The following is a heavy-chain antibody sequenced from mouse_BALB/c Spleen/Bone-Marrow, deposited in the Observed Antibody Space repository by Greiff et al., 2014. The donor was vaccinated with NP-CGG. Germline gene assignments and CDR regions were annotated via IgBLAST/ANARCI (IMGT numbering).Heavy chain of an antibody. J-gene: IGHJ3*01. CDR3: ARVLGRPF. V-gene: IGHV1-54*01. CDR2: INPGSGGT. D-gene: IGHD4-1*01. CDR1: GYAFTNYL. Sequence: QVQLQQSGAEVVRPGTSVKVSCKASGYAFTNYLIEWIKQRPGQGLEWIGLINPGSGGTNYNEKFKGKATLTADKSSSTAYMQLSSLTSDDSAVYFCARVLGRPFWGQGTQVTVSA.